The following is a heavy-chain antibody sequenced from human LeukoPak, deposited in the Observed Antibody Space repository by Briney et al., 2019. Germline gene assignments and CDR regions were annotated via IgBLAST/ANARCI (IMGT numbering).Heavy chain of an antibody. J-gene: IGHJ3*01. D-gene: IGHD1-26*01. CDR1: GFTFDEYD. CDR3: AKDRGGSSGLGDAFDV. CDR2: ISYSSGSI. V-gene: IGHV3-9*01. Sequence: GGSLRLSCAASGFTFDEYDMHWVWQAPGKGLEWVSGISYSSGSIGYVDSVKGRFTISRDNAKNSLYLQMNSLRVEDTALYYCAKDRGGSSGLGDAFDVWGQGTMVRVSS.